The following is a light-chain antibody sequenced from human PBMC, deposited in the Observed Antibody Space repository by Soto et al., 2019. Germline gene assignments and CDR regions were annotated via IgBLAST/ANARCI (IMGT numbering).Light chain of an antibody. J-gene: IGKJ4*01. Sequence: DIVLTQSPGILSLSPGDRATLSCRSSESVTSTYLAWYQQKRGQAPRLLIYEASSRASGIPDRFSGSGSGKDFTLTISSLEPEDFTVYYCQQHSNWPLTFGGGTRVEIK. V-gene: IGKV3D-20*02. CDR3: QQHSNWPLT. CDR2: EAS. CDR1: ESVTSTY.